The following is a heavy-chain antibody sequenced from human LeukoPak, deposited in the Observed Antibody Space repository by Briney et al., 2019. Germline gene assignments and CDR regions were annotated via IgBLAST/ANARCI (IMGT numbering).Heavy chain of an antibody. CDR2: ISAYNGNT. V-gene: IGHV1-18*01. CDR3: ARLGDGYYYDSSGYPPDY. J-gene: IGHJ4*02. CDR1: GYTFTSYG. D-gene: IGHD3-22*01. Sequence: ASVKVSCKASGYTFTSYGMSWVRQAPGQGLEWMGWISAYNGNTNYAQKLQGRGTMTTDTSTSTAYIELRSLRSDDTAVYYCARLGDGYYYDSSGYPPDYWGQGTLVTVSS.